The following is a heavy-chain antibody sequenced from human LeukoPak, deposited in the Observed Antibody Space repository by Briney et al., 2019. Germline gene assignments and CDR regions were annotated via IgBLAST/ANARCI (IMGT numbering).Heavy chain of an antibody. Sequence: SGPTLVKPTQTLTLTCTFSGFSLSTSGVGVGWIRQPPGKALEWLALIYWGDDKRYSPSLKSRLTITKDTSKSQVALTMTNMDPVDTAAYYCARGDYGDFYFQHWGQGTLVTVSS. CDR1: GFSLSTSGVG. CDR3: ARGDYGDFYFQH. CDR2: IYWGDDK. D-gene: IGHD4-17*01. V-gene: IGHV2-5*02. J-gene: IGHJ1*01.